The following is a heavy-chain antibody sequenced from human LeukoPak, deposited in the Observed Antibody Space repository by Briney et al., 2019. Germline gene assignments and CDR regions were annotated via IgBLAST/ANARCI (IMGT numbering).Heavy chain of an antibody. Sequence: SETLSLTCTVSGGSISSGSYYWSCIRQPAGKGLECIGRIYTSGSTNYNPSLKSRVTISVDTSKNQFSLKLSSVTAADTAVYYCARGFRLRYFDWSQREPFDYWGQGTLVTVSS. CDR3: ARGFRLRYFDWSQREPFDY. D-gene: IGHD3-9*01. CDR1: GGSISSGSYY. V-gene: IGHV4-61*02. J-gene: IGHJ4*02. CDR2: IYTSGST.